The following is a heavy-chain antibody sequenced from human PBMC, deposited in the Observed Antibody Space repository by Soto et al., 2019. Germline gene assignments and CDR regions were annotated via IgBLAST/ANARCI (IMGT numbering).Heavy chain of an antibody. J-gene: IGHJ6*02. CDR1: GFSFSTYA. CDR3: TRATFDV. Sequence: GGSLRLSCAVSGFSFSTYAMHWVRQAPGKGLEWLAIIWFDGVKEYYAESVRGRFTISIDNSKNTVFLQMDTVGAEDSALYYRTRATFDVWGQGTTVTVSS. V-gene: IGHV3-33*01. CDR2: IWFDGVKE.